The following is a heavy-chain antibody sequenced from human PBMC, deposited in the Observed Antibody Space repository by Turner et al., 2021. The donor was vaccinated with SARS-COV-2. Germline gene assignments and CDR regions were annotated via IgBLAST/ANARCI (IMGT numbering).Heavy chain of an antibody. Sequence: GYTFTNYGISWVRQAPGQGLEWMGWINPYNGNTNYAQKLQGRVTMTTDTSTSTAYMELRSLKSNDTAVYYCATIHCSSTICYSTHYGVDVWGQGTTVTVSS. J-gene: IGHJ6*02. CDR1: GYTFTNYG. V-gene: IGHV1-18*01. CDR3: ATIHCSSTICYSTHYGVDV. CDR2: INPYNGNT. D-gene: IGHD2-2*02.